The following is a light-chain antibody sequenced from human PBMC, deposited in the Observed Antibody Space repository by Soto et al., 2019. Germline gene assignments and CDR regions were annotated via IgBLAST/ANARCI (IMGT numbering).Light chain of an antibody. V-gene: IGLV2-14*01. J-gene: IGLJ1*01. Sequence: HSALTQPASVSGSPGQSITISCTGTSSDVGGYNYVSWYQQHPGKAPKLTIYEVSNRPSGVSTRFSGSKSGNTASLTISGLQAEDEADYYCSSYTSSSTLVFGTGTKLTVL. CDR1: SSDVGGYNY. CDR3: SSYTSSSTLV. CDR2: EVS.